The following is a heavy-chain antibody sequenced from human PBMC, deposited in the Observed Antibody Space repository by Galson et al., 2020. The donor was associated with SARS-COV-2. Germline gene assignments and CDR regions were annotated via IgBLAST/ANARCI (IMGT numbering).Heavy chain of an antibody. V-gene: IGHV1-2*02. D-gene: IGHD3-10*01. J-gene: IGHJ4*02. CDR1: VYTFTGYY. Sequence: ASVKVSCKASVYTFTGYYMHWVRQAPGQGLEWMGWINPNSGGTNYAQKFQGRVTMTRDMSISTAYMELSRLRSDDTAVYYCARDLWFGELVSEWGQGTLVTVSS. CDR2: INPNSGGT. CDR3: ARDLWFGELVSE.